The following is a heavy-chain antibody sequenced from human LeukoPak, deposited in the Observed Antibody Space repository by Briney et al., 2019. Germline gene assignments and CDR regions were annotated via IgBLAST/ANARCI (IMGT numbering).Heavy chain of an antibody. J-gene: IGHJ4*02. CDR2: ISSSSSYI. Sequence: PGGSLRLSCAASGFTFSSYSMNWVRQAPGKGLEWDSSISSSSSYIYYADSVKGRFTISRDNAKNSLYLQMNSLRAEDTAVYYCARGGDYGSYYFDYWGQGTLVTVSS. CDR3: ARGGDYGSYYFDY. D-gene: IGHD4-17*01. V-gene: IGHV3-21*01. CDR1: GFTFSSYS.